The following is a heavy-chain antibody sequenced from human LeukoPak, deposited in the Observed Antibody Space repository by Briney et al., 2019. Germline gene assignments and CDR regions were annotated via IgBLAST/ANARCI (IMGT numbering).Heavy chain of an antibody. Sequence: GGSLRLSCVASGFTFSGYWMSWVRQAPGKGLEWMANIKQDGSEKYYVDSMKGRFTISRDNAKNSLYLQMNSLRAEDTAVYYCARGTYYYGSGSPETGYWGQGTLVTVSS. CDR3: ARGTYYYGSGSPETGY. J-gene: IGHJ4*02. CDR2: IKQDGSEK. V-gene: IGHV3-7*03. D-gene: IGHD3-10*01. CDR1: GFTFSGYW.